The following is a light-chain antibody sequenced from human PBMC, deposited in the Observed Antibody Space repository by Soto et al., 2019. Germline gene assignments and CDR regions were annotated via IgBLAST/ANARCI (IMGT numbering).Light chain of an antibody. Sequence: QSVLTQPPSASGTPGQTVTISCSGSSSNIGSNYVYWYQQLPGTAPKLLIYSNNQRPSGVPDRFSGSKSGTSASLAISGLRSDDEADYYCAAWDDSLSGYVFGTGTKLTVL. CDR2: SNN. J-gene: IGLJ1*01. V-gene: IGLV1-47*02. CDR3: AAWDDSLSGYV. CDR1: SSNIGSNY.